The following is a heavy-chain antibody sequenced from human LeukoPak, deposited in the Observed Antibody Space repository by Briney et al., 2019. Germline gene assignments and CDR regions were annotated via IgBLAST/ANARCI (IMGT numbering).Heavy chain of an antibody. CDR2: LSPNSGGT. V-gene: IGHV1-2*02. D-gene: IGHD4-17*01. Sequence: ASVKVSCKASGYSFTDYYIHWVRQAPGQGLEWMGWLSPNSGGTNYAQKFQGRVTMARDTSISTAYMEVSRLTFDDTAVYYCAREAFTTVTSATDAFDIWGQGTMVTVSS. CDR3: AREAFTTVTSATDAFDI. CDR1: GYSFTDYY. J-gene: IGHJ3*02.